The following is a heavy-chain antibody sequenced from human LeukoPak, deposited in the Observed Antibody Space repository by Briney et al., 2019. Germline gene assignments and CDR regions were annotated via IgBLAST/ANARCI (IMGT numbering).Heavy chain of an antibody. J-gene: IGHJ4*02. V-gene: IGHV4-39*02. D-gene: IGHD5-24*01. CDR1: GGSISSTIFY. CDR3: AREARGEMTTSPLGY. CDR2: INYSGDT. Sequence: SETLSLTCTVSGGSISSTIFYWGWNRQPPGKGLEWIGSINYSGDTHYNPSLKSRVTISLDTSKNQVSLTLRSVTAADTAVYYCAREARGEMTTSPLGYWGQGTRVTVSS.